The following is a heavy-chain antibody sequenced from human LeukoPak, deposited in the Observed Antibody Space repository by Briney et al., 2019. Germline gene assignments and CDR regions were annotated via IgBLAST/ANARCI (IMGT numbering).Heavy chain of an antibody. Sequence: GGSLRLSCAASGFTFSSYWMSWVRQAPGKGLEWVANIKQDGSEKYYVDSVKGRFTISRDNAKNSLYLQMNSLRAENTAVYYCARFWSGYPFDYWGQGTLVTVSS. CDR1: GFTFSSYW. D-gene: IGHD3-3*01. V-gene: IGHV3-7*01. CDR3: ARFWSGYPFDY. J-gene: IGHJ4*02. CDR2: IKQDGSEK.